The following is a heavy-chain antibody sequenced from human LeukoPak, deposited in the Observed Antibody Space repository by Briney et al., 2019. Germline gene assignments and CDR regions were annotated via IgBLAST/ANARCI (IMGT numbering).Heavy chain of an antibody. CDR2: IKQDGSEK. CDR3: ARRAYLSFDY. CDR1: GFTFRSYW. J-gene: IGHJ4*02. Sequence: GSLRFSCAASGFTFRSYWMSWVRQAPGKGLEWVASIKQDGSEKRYVDSVKGRFTISRDNAENSLYLQMNSLRTEDTAVYYCARRAYLSFDYWGQGTLVTVSS. V-gene: IGHV3-7*03. D-gene: IGHD2/OR15-2a*01.